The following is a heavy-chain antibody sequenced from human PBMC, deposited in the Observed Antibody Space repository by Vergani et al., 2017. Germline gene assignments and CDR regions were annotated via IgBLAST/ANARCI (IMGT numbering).Heavy chain of an antibody. CDR2: ISGSGGST. Sequence: EVQLVESGGGLVQPGGSLRLSCAASGFTFSSYAMSWVRQAPGKGLEWVSAISGSGGSTYYADSVKGRFTISRDNSKNTLYLQMNSLRAEDTAVYYCAKLFLLHTPYYDFWSGYYKGGYYFDYWGQGTLVTVSS. CDR3: AKLFLLHTPYYDFWSGYYKGGYYFDY. J-gene: IGHJ4*02. V-gene: IGHV3-23*04. D-gene: IGHD3-3*01. CDR1: GFTFSSYA.